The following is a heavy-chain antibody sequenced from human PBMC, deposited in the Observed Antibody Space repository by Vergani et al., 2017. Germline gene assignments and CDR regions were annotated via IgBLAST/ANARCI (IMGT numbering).Heavy chain of an antibody. CDR1: GFTFSSYG. D-gene: IGHD3-10*01. CDR2: IWYDGSNK. CDR3: ATMVRRGEDY. J-gene: IGHJ4*02. V-gene: IGHV3-33*01. Sequence: QVQLVESGGGVVQPGRSLRLSCAASGFTFSSYGMHWVRQAPGKGLEWVAVIWYDGSNKYYADSVKGRFTISRDNSKNSLYLQMNSLRAEDTAVYYCATMVRRGEDYWGQGTLVTVSS.